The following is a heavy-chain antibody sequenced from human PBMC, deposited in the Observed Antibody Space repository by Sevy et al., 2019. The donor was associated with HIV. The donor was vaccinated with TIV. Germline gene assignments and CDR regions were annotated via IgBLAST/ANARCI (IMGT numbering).Heavy chain of an antibody. V-gene: IGHV3-33*01. CDR3: AREDIRVAGIGYYFHS. Sequence: GGSLRLSSAASGFTFSSYGMHWVRQAPGKGLEWVAVIWYDGTNKEYADSVKGRFTISRDNSKNTLYLQMNSLRAEDTAVYYCAREDIRVAGIGYYFHSWGQGTLVTVSS. J-gene: IGHJ4*02. CDR1: GFTFSSYG. CDR2: IWYDGTNK. D-gene: IGHD6-19*01.